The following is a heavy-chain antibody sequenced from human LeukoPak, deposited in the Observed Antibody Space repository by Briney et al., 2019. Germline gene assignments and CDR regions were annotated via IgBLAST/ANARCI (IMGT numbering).Heavy chain of an antibody. J-gene: IGHJ4*02. CDR3: AKVDEYDSSGYLGYFDY. D-gene: IGHD3-22*01. Sequence: GGSLRLSCAASGFTFSSYAMSWVRQAPGKGLEWVSAISGRGGSTYYADSVKGRFTISRDNSKNTLYLQMNSLRAEDTAVYYCAKVDEYDSSGYLGYFDYWGQGTLVTVSS. V-gene: IGHV3-23*01. CDR1: GFTFSSYA. CDR2: ISGRGGST.